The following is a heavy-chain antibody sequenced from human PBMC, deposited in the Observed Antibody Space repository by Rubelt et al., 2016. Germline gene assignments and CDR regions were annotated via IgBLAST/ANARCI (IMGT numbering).Heavy chain of an antibody. Sequence: GLVKPSETLSLTCTVSGGSISSSSYYWGWIRQPPGKGLEWIGSIYYSGSTYYNPSLKSRVTISVDTSKNQFSLKLSSVTAADTAVYYCARTYYYDSSGPVDYWGQGTLVTVSS. CDR1: GGSISSSSYY. V-gene: IGHV4-39*01. CDR2: IYYSGST. J-gene: IGHJ4*02. CDR3: ARTYYYDSSGPVDY. D-gene: IGHD3-22*01.